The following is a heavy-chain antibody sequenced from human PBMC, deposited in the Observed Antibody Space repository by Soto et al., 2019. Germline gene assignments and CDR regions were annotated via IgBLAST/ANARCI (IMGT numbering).Heavy chain of an antibody. D-gene: IGHD3-16*01. V-gene: IGHV6-1*01. CDR2: TYYRSKWYN. CDR3: ARQPRGPGYGERGLYFDH. Sequence: SQTLSLNCDISGDSVSSNSDAWNLIKQSQSRCLEWLGRTYYRSKWYNDYAVSVKSRITINPDTSKNQFSLNLISVTAADTAVYFCARQPRGPGYGERGLYFDHWGQGTLVTVSS. J-gene: IGHJ4*02. CDR1: GDSVSSNSDA.